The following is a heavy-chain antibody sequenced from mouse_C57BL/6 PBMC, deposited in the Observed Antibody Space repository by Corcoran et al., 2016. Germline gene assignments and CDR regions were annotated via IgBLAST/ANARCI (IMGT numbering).Heavy chain of an antibody. CDR3: ARSNSLYFDV. J-gene: IGHJ1*03. CDR1: GYTFTTYG. CDR2: INTYSGVP. Sequence: QIQLVQSGPELKKPGETVKISCKASGYTFTTYGMSWVKQAPGKGLKWMGWINTYSGVPTYADDFKGRFAFSLETSASTAYLQINNLKNEDTATYFCARSNSLYFDVWGTGTTVTVSS. D-gene: IGHD2-5*01. V-gene: IGHV9-3*01.